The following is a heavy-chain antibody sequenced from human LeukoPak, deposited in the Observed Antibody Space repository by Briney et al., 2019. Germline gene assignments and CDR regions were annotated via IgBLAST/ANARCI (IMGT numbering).Heavy chain of an antibody. J-gene: IGHJ4*02. Sequence: PGGSRRLSWAPAGFTLGSNGMQWVRQAQGKGRGGGAVIWYDGSKKYYADSVKGRFTISRDNSKNTLYLQMNSLRAEDTAVYYCARSRYYYDSSDYSGYWGQGTLVTVSS. CDR1: GFTLGSNG. CDR2: IWYDGSKK. V-gene: IGHV3-33*01. CDR3: ARSRYYYDSSDYSGY. D-gene: IGHD3-22*01.